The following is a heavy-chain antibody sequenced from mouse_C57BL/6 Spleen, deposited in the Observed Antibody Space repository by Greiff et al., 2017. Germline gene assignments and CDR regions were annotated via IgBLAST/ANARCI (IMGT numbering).Heavy chain of an antibody. V-gene: IGHV3-6*01. J-gene: IGHJ4*01. Sequence: EVKLQESGPGLVKPSQSLSLTCSVTGYSITSGYYWNWIRQFPGNKLEWLGYISYDGSNNYNPSLKNRISITRDTSKNQFFLKLNSVTTEDTATYYCARRAGNYGAMDYWGQGTSVTVSS. CDR2: ISYDGSN. CDR1: GYSITSGYY. D-gene: IGHD2-1*01. CDR3: ARRAGNYGAMDY.